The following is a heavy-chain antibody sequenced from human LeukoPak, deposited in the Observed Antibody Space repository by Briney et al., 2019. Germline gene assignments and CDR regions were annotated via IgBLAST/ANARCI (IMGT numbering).Heavy chain of an antibody. D-gene: IGHD3-10*01. V-gene: IGHV4-39*07. CDR3: ARGLLVRGKDGYYYYGMDV. CDR1: GGSISSSSYY. Sequence: SETLSLTCTVSGGSISSSSYYWGWVRQPPGKGLEWIGEINHSGSTNYNPSLKSRVTISVDTSKNQFSLKLSSVTAADTAEYYCARGLLVRGKDGYYYYGMDVWGQGTAVTVSS. J-gene: IGHJ6*02. CDR2: INHSGST.